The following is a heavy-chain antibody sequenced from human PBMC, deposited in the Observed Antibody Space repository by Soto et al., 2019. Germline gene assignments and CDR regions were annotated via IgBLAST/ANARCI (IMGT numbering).Heavy chain of an antibody. CDR3: ARDLTLLYSGYDWPYYYGMDV. D-gene: IGHD5-12*01. J-gene: IGHJ6*02. V-gene: IGHV3-30-3*01. CDR2: ISYDGSNK. Sequence: QVQLVESGGGVVQPGRSLRLSCAASGFTFSSYAMHWVRQAPGKGLEWVAVISYDGSNKYYADSVKGRFTISRDNSKNTRYLQMNSLRAEDTAVYYCARDLTLLYSGYDWPYYYGMDVWGQGTTVTVSS. CDR1: GFTFSSYA.